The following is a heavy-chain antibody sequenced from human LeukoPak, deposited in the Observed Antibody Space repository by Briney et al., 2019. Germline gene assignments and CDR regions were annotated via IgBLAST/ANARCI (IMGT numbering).Heavy chain of an antibody. CDR3: ARDRESSSGSYFATFDP. Sequence: ASVKVSCKASGYTFTNYYMHWVRQAPGQGLEWMGIINPSGGSTSYAQKFQGRVTMTRDTSTSTVYMELSSLRSEDTAVYYCARDRESSSGSYFATFDPWGQGTLVTVSS. CDR1: GYTFTNYY. D-gene: IGHD1-26*01. CDR2: INPSGGST. V-gene: IGHV1-46*01. J-gene: IGHJ5*02.